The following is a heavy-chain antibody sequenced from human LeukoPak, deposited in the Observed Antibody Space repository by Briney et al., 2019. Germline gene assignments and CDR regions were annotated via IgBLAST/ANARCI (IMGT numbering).Heavy chain of an antibody. CDR1: GGSISSSSYY. Sequence: SETLSLTCTVSGGSISSSSYYWGWIRQPPGKGLEWIGSIYYSGSTYYNPSLKSRVTISVDTSKNQFSLKLSSVTAADTAVYYCASESSGWYAIDYWGQGTLVTVSS. CDR3: ASESSGWYAIDY. CDR2: IYYSGST. V-gene: IGHV4-39*01. J-gene: IGHJ4*02. D-gene: IGHD6-19*01.